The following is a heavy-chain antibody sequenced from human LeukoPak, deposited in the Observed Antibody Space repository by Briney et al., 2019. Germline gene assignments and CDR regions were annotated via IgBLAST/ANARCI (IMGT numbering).Heavy chain of an antibody. CDR3: ARAGGGGSYLYYYYYMDV. D-gene: IGHD1-26*01. CDR1: GLSFSTFG. CDR2: ISGSAVIT. V-gene: IGHV3-23*01. Sequence: PGGSLRLSCAASGLSFSTFGMTWVRQAPGKGLEWVSAISGSAVITFYADSVKGRFTISRDNSKNTLYLQMNSLRAEDTAVYYCARAGGGGSYLYYYYYMDVWGKGTTVTISS. J-gene: IGHJ6*03.